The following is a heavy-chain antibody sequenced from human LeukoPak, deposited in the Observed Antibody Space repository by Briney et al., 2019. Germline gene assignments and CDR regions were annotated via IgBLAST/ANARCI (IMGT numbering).Heavy chain of an antibody. J-gene: IGHJ4*02. Sequence: GGSLRLSCLVSGLTVNDNYMGWVRQAPGKGLQWVSVMFPDGRTFYGDSVRGRFTISRDLARNTLLLQMHSLRADDTAVHYCARTNPVYGDYDYWGQGTLVTVSS. CDR2: MFPDGRT. V-gene: IGHV3-53*01. CDR3: ARTNPVYGDYDY. D-gene: IGHD4-17*01. CDR1: GLTVNDNY.